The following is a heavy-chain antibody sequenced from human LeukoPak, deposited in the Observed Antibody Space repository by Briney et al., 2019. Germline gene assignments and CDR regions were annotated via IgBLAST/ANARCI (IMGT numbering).Heavy chain of an antibody. V-gene: IGHV3-21*06. Sequence: GGSLRLSCAASGFTFSDYSLNWVRQAPGKGLEWVSCISGDSRYIYYADSLRGRSTISRDNAQNSLYLHMNNLRAEDTAVYYCARGSFSSSWSEFDYWGQGTLVTVSS. D-gene: IGHD6-13*01. CDR1: GFTFSDYS. CDR2: ISGDSRYI. CDR3: ARGSFSSSWSEFDY. J-gene: IGHJ4*02.